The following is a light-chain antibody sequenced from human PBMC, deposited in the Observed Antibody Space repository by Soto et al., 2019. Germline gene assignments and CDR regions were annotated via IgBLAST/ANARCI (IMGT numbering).Light chain of an antibody. V-gene: IGLV2-14*01. CDR3: SSYTTSYTQV. Sequence: QSVLTQPASVSGSPGQSITISCTGTSSDVGGYNYVSWYQHHPGKVPKLIIYEVSNRPSGVSNRFSGSKSGNTASLSISGLQAEDEADYYCSSYTTSYTQVFGGGTKVTVL. J-gene: IGLJ3*02. CDR1: SSDVGGYNY. CDR2: EVS.